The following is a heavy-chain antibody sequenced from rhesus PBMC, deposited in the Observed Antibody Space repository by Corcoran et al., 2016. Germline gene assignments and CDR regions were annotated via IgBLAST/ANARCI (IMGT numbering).Heavy chain of an antibody. J-gene: IGHJ4*01. CDR1: GVTFSSYW. CDR2: INNVRRNT. D-gene: IGHD5-12*01. CDR3: AKAPGGYSYTFDY. Sequence: EVQLVESGGGLAKPGGSLRLSCAASGVTFSSYWMNWVRKAPGKGLEWVSGINNVRRNTYYADSVKCRFTISRDNSKNTLSLQMNSLRAEDTAVYYCAKAPGGYSYTFDYWGQGVLVTVSS. V-gene: IGHV3S25*01.